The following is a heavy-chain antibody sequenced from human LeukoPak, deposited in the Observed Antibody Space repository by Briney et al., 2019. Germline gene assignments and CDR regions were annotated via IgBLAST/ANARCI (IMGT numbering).Heavy chain of an antibody. CDR3: ARAVVAATTYFDY. Sequence: GESLKISCKGSGYSFTSYWIGWVRQMPGKGLEWMGIIYPGDSDTRYSPSFQGQVTISADKSISTAYLQWSSLKASDTTMYYCARAVVAATTYFDYWGQGTLVTVSS. D-gene: IGHD2-15*01. V-gene: IGHV5-51*01. J-gene: IGHJ4*02. CDR1: GYSFTSYW. CDR2: IYPGDSDT.